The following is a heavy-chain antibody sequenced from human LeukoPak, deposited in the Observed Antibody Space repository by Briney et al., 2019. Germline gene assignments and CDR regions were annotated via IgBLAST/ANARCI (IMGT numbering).Heavy chain of an antibody. Sequence: SGTLSLTCTVSGGSISSYYWSWIRRPPGKGLEWIGYIYYTGSTNYNPSLKSRVTISIDTSKNQFSLKLSSVTAADTAVYYCARQLFGVVVLDYWAQGTLVTVSS. CDR1: GGSISSYY. V-gene: IGHV4-59*08. D-gene: IGHD3-3*01. CDR2: IYYTGST. J-gene: IGHJ4*02. CDR3: ARQLFGVVVLDY.